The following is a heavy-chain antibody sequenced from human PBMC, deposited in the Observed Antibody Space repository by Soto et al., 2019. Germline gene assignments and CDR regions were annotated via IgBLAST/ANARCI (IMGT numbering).Heavy chain of an antibody. V-gene: IGHV1-69*01. Sequence: QVQLVQSGAEVKKPGSSVKVSCKASGGTFSSYAISWVRQAPGQGLEWMGGIIPIFGTANYAQKFQGRVTITAEESTSTAYMELSSLRSEDTAVYYCARDQGIVVVIGGGAFDIWGQGTMVTVSS. J-gene: IGHJ3*02. D-gene: IGHD3-22*01. CDR3: ARDQGIVVVIGGGAFDI. CDR1: GGTFSSYA. CDR2: IIPIFGTA.